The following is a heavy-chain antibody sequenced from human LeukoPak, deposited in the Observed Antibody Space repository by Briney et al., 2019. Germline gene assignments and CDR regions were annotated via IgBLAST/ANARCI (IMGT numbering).Heavy chain of an antibody. CDR3: AKGSSGSYYVSDY. Sequence: RGSLRLSCAASGFTFSSYAMSWVRQAPGKGLGWVSTISGRGIKTYYADSVKGRFTISRDNSKNTVYLQMNNLRVEDTAVYYCAKGSSGSYYVSDYWGQGTLVTVSS. CDR1: GFTFSSYA. CDR2: ISGRGIKT. D-gene: IGHD1-26*01. J-gene: IGHJ4*02. V-gene: IGHV3-23*01.